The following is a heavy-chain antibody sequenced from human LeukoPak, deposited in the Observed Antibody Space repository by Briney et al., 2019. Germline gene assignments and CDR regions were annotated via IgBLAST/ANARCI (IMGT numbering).Heavy chain of an antibody. J-gene: IGHJ4*02. Sequence: SETLSLICTVSGGSISSYYWSWIRQPPGKGLEWIGYIYYSGSTNYNPSLKSRVTISVDTSKNQFSLKLSSVTAADTAVYCCASNYDSSGYYYGYWGQGTLVTVSS. CDR3: ASNYDSSGYYYGY. CDR1: GGSISSYY. V-gene: IGHV4-59*01. CDR2: IYYSGST. D-gene: IGHD3-22*01.